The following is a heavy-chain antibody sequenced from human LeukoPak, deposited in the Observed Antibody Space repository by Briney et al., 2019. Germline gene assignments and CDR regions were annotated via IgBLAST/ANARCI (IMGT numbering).Heavy chain of an antibody. V-gene: IGHV1-2*02. CDR1: GYTFTGYY. CDR3: ARAKRVDSGSYFGY. CDR2: INPSSGGT. D-gene: IGHD1-26*01. Sequence: ASVKVSCKASGYTFTGYYMHWVRQAPGQGLEWMGWINPSSGGTNYAQNFQGRVTMTSDTSISPAYMELSRLRSDATTVYYCARAKRVDSGSYFGYWGQGTLVTVSS. J-gene: IGHJ4*02.